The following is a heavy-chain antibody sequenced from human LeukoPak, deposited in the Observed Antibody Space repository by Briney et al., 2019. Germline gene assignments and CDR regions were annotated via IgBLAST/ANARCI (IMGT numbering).Heavy chain of an antibody. V-gene: IGHV3-74*01. CDR3: ARDFEYGSYYSGMVDY. Sequence: GGSLRLSCAASGFTFSNYWMHWVRQAPGKGLVWVSRINSDGSSTSYADSVKGRFTISRDNAKNTLYLQMNSLRAEDTAVYYCARDFEYGSYYSGMVDYWGQGTLVTVSS. D-gene: IGHD1-26*01. J-gene: IGHJ4*02. CDR2: INSDGSST. CDR1: GFTFSNYW.